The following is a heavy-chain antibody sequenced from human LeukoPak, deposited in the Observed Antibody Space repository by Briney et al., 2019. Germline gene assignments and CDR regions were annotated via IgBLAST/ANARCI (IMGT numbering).Heavy chain of an antibody. V-gene: IGHV1-69*04. Sequence: ASVKVSCKASGGTFSSYAISWVRQAPGQGVEWMGRIIPILGIANYAQKFQGRVTITADKSTSTAYMELSSLRSEDTAVYYCAREQGGWPLSWGQGTLVTVSS. CDR3: AREQGGWPLS. CDR2: IIPILGIA. J-gene: IGHJ5*02. D-gene: IGHD1-26*01. CDR1: GGTFSSYA.